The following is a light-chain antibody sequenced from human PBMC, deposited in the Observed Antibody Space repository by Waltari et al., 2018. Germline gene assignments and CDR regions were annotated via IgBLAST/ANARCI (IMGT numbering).Light chain of an antibody. CDR3: QSYDTTLSGVV. Sequence: QSVLTQPPSVSGAPGQTVPTACDGTRSTVAYESHAHWYQVLAGTAPKVLIFANTNRPSGVPDRFSGSKSGTSASLAITGLQTEDEADYYCQSYDTTLSGVVFGGGTKVTVL. CDR2: ANT. J-gene: IGLJ2*01. V-gene: IGLV1-40*01. CDR1: RSTVAYESH.